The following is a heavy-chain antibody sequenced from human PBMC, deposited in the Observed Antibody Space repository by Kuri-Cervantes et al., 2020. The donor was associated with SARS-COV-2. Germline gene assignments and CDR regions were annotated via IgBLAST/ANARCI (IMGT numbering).Heavy chain of an antibody. CDR1: GFTFSDYY. V-gene: IGHV3-11*03. CDR2: ISSSSGYT. D-gene: IGHD6-13*01. CDR3: ARGQQLIDY. Sequence: GGSLRLSCTASGFTFSDYYMSWIRQAPGKGLEWVSYISSSSGYTNYADSVKGRFTISRDNAKNSLYLQMNSLRAEDTAVYYCARGQQLIDYWGQGTLVTVSS. J-gene: IGHJ4*02.